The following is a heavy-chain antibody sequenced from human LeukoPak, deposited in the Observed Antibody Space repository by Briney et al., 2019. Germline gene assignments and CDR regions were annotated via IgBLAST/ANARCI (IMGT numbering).Heavy chain of an antibody. D-gene: IGHD1-1*01. Sequence: GGSLRLSCAASGFTLSSYAMTWVRQAPGRGLEWVSSVDGGGGGTYYADSVKGRFTISRDNSKDTLYLQMNGLRAEDTALYFCAKQSAGSAAWYSLHYDFWGQGTLVTVSS. CDR2: VDGGGGGT. J-gene: IGHJ4*02. CDR3: AKQSAGSAAWYSLHYDF. CDR1: GFTLSSYA. V-gene: IGHV3-23*01.